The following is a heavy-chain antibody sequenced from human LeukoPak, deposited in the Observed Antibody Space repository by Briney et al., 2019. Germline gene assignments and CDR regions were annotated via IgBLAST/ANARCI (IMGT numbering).Heavy chain of an antibody. Sequence: GGSLRLSCAASGFPFDDYAMHWVRQAPGKGLEWVSLISGDGGSTYYADSGKGRFTISRDNSKNSLYLQRNSLRTEDTALYCCAKVLVGNDYWGQGTLVTVSS. J-gene: IGHJ4*02. D-gene: IGHD2-15*01. CDR2: ISGDGGST. CDR1: GFPFDDYA. CDR3: AKVLVGNDY. V-gene: IGHV3-43*02.